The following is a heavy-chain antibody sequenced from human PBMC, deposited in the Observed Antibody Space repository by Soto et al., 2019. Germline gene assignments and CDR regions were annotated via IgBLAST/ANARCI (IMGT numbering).Heavy chain of an antibody. CDR3: ARDPDYGDYEGGCDI. V-gene: IGHV3-74*01. D-gene: IGHD4-17*01. CDR1: GFTFSSYW. Sequence: GGSLRLSCAASGFTFSSYWMHWVRQAPGKGLVWVSRINSDGSSTSYADSVKGRFTISRDNAKNTLYLQMNSLRAEDTAVYYCARDPDYGDYEGGCDIWGQGTMVTVSS. J-gene: IGHJ3*02. CDR2: INSDGSST.